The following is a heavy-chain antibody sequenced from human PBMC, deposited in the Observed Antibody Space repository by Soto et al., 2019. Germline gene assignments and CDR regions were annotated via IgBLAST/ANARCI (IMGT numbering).Heavy chain of an antibody. Sequence: GASVKVSCKASGYTFTSYYMHWVRQAPGQGLEWMGIINPSGGSTSYAQKFQGRVTMTRDTSTSTVYMELSSLRSEDTAVYYCARDFRPITMIVVVTPLTMIYWGQGTLVTVSS. V-gene: IGHV1-46*01. CDR3: ARDFRPITMIVVVTPLTMIY. CDR1: GYTFTSYY. J-gene: IGHJ4*02. D-gene: IGHD3-22*01. CDR2: INPSGGST.